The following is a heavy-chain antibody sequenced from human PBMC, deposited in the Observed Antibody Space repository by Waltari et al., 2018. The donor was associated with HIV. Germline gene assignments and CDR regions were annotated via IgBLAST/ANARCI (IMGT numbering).Heavy chain of an antibody. D-gene: IGHD2-2*01. J-gene: IGHJ4*02. V-gene: IGHV3-23*01. CDR3: ATSWGYCGSGRCFYPCEY. CDR2: LTGRGADG. CDR1: GFSFSSFA. Sequence: EVHLLESGGGSVQPGESLRLSCVGSGFSFSSFAMTWFRQAAGKGLGWVGSLTGRGADGFSAGDVRGRFTISRDNSEKTLFLQMNSVGGEDRATYFCATSWGYCGSGRCFYPCEYWGPGTLVTGSS.